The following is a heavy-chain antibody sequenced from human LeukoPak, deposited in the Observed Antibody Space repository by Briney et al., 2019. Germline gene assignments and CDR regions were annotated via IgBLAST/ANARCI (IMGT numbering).Heavy chain of an antibody. Sequence: SQTLCLTCTVSGASFSSGDQYWNWIRQRPGEGLEWIGSIHPSGTLYNNPSLESRVTISIDTSKNQFSLNLNSVTAADTAVYFCSRGLDSRKLGYWGQGTLVTVSS. J-gene: IGHJ4*02. CDR3: SRGLDSRKLGY. D-gene: IGHD3-22*01. V-gene: IGHV4-31*03. CDR2: IHPSGTL. CDR1: GASFSSGDQY.